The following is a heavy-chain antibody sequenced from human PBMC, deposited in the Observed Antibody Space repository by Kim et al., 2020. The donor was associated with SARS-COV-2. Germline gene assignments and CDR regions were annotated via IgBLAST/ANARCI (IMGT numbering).Heavy chain of an antibody. D-gene: IGHD2-2*01. Sequence: SVKVSCKASGGTFSSYAISWVRQAPGQGLEWMGGIIPIFGTANYAQKFQGRVTITADESTSTAYMELSSLRSEDTAVYYCARGALDIVVVPAAHNWFDPWGQGTLVTVSS. V-gene: IGHV1-69*13. CDR3: ARGALDIVVVPAAHNWFDP. CDR2: IIPIFGTA. J-gene: IGHJ5*02. CDR1: GGTFSSYA.